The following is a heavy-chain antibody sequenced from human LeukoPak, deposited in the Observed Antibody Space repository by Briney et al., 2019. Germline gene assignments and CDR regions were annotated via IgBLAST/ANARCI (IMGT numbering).Heavy chain of an antibody. CDR2: ITGSGSST. CDR3: AKTNLHGDYDY. J-gene: IGHJ4*02. D-gene: IGHD4-17*01. Sequence: GGSLRLPCGASGFTFSSYAMTWVRQAPGKGLEWVSAITGSGSSTYYADSVKGRFTISRDNSKNTLYLQMNSLRAEDTAVYYCAKTNLHGDYDYWGQGTLVTVSS. CDR1: GFTFSSYA. V-gene: IGHV3-23*05.